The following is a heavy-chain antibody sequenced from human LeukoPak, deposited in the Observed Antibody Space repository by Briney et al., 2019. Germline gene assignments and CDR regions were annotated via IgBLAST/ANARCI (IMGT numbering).Heavy chain of an antibody. CDR2: INPNSGGT. J-gene: IGHJ4*02. D-gene: IGHD3-10*01. V-gene: IGHV1-2*02. CDR1: GYTFTGYY. CDR3: ARRYGSGSNDY. Sequence: GASVKVSCKASGYTFTGYYMHWLRQAPGQGLEWMGWINPNSGGTNYAQKFQGRVTMTRDTSNSTAYMELSRLRSDDTAVYYCARRYGSGSNDYWGQGTLVTVSS.